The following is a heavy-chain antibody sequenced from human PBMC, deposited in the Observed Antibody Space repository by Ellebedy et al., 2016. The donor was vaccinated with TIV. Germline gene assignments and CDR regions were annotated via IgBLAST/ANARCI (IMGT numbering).Heavy chain of an antibody. D-gene: IGHD5-12*01. V-gene: IGHV3-30*18. CDR3: AKDESGGDLPRPFDH. J-gene: IGHJ4*02. CDR1: GFLFNQYG. CDR2: IANDGRNK. Sequence: GESLKISCAASGFLFNQYGMHWVRQAPGKGLEWVAVIANDGRNKYYGDSVKGRFTISRDNSKNTLYLQMDSLRPEDTAIYYCAKDESGGDLPRPFDHWGQGTLVTVSS.